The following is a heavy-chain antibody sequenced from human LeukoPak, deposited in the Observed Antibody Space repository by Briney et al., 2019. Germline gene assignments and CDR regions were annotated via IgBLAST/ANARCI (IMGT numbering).Heavy chain of an antibody. CDR3: ARKTDSGGQGDY. D-gene: IGHD3-22*01. CDR2: IYIGGNT. J-gene: IGHJ4*02. CDR1: GFTVSFNY. V-gene: IGHV3-66*01. Sequence: HSGGSLRLSCAAFGFTVSFNYMSWVGQAPGKGLECVSVIYIGGNTYYADSVKGRFTISRDNSKNTLHLQMNSLRAEDTAVYYCARKTDSGGQGDYWGPGTLVTVSS.